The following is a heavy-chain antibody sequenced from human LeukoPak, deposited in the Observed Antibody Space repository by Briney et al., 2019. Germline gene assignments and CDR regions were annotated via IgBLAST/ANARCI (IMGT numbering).Heavy chain of an antibody. CDR3: ARVRVGATPFDY. V-gene: IGHV1-18*01. D-gene: IGHD1-26*01. J-gene: IGHJ4*02. CDR2: ISAYNGNT. Sequence: MGWISAYNGNTNSAQKLQGRVTMTTDTSTSTAYMELRSLRSDDTAVYYCARVRVGATPFDYWGQGTLVTVSS.